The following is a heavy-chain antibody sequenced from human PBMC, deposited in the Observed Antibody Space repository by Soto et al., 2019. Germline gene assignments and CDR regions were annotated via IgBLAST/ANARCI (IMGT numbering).Heavy chain of an antibody. CDR2: IYYSGST. J-gene: IGHJ3*02. D-gene: IGHD3-10*01. CDR3: ARDRRLLWFGELFPGHAFDI. Sequence: PSETLSLSCTVSGGSISSGGYYWSWIRQHPGKGLEWIGYIYYSGSTYYNPSLKSRVTISVDTSKNQFSLKLSSVTAADTAVYYCARDRRLLWFGELFPGHAFDIWGQGTMVTVSS. V-gene: IGHV4-31*03. CDR1: GGSISSGGYY.